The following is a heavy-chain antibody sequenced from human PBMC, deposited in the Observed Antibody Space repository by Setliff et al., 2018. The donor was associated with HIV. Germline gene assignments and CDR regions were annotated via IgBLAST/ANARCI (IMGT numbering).Heavy chain of an antibody. D-gene: IGHD3-9*01. V-gene: IGHV5-51*01. J-gene: IGHJ3*02. CDR2: LYPSDSDA. CDR1: GYSFTNFW. Sequence: GESLKISCKGSGYSFTNFWIGWVRQMPGKGLEWMGVLYPSDSDAIYSPTFQGRVTISADTATNTAYLQWASLKSSDTAIYYCVRPLVIAFDTSDIWGQGTMVTVSS. CDR3: VRPLVIAFDTSDI.